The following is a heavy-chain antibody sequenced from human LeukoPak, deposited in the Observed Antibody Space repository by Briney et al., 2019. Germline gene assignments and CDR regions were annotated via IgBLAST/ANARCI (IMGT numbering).Heavy chain of an antibody. D-gene: IGHD5-18*01. CDR2: IYYSGNT. CDR3: ARPTLGYSYGYDY. J-gene: IGHJ4*02. V-gene: IGHV4-39*01. CDR1: GGSISSSSYY. Sequence: SETLSLTCTVSGGSISSSSYYWGWIRQPPGKGLEWIGSIYYSGNTYYNPSLKSRVTISVDTSKNQFSLKLSSVTAADTAVCYCARPTLGYSYGYDYWGQGTLVTVSS.